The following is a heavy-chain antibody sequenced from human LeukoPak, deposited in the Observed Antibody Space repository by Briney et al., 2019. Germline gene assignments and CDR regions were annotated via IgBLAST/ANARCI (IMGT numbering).Heavy chain of an antibody. V-gene: IGHV3-33*01. CDR3: ARGATVRGGDYYYCGMDV. J-gene: IGHJ6*04. Sequence: GGSVRLSCEASGFTFSSYGMHGVRQAPGKGREGVAVIWYDGSNKYYADSVKGRFTISRDNSQNTLYLQKNSLTAEHKAVYFCARGATVRGGDYYYCGMDVGGKGPTVTVSS. CDR1: GFTFSSYG. CDR2: IWYDGSNK. D-gene: IGHD3-10*01.